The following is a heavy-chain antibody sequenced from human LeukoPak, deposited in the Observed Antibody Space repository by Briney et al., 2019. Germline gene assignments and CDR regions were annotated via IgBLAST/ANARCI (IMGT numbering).Heavy chain of an antibody. J-gene: IGHJ4*02. CDR3: ARDNGGDYGDYGFDY. V-gene: IGHV4-61*01. Sequence: SETLSLTCTVSGGSVSSGSYYWSWIRQPPGKGLEWIGYIYYSGSTNYNPSLKSRVTISIDTSKNQFSLKLSSVTAADTAVYYCARDNGGDYGDYGFDYWGQGTLVTVSS. CDR1: GGSVSSGSYY. D-gene: IGHD4-17*01. CDR2: IYYSGST.